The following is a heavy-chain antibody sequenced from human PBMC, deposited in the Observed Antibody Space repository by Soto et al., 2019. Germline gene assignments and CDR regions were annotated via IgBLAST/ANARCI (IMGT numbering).Heavy chain of an antibody. V-gene: IGHV5-51*01. J-gene: IGHJ6*02. D-gene: IGHD1-26*01. CDR3: ARHGSRIVGPRTYLYYFYGMDV. Sequence: GEALKISCKGSGYSFTSYWIAWVRQMPGKGLEWMGIIYPGDSDTRYSPSFQGQVTISADQSISTAYLQWSSLKASDTAMYYCARHGSRIVGPRTYLYYFYGMDVWGQGTTVTVSS. CDR1: GYSFTSYW. CDR2: IYPGDSDT.